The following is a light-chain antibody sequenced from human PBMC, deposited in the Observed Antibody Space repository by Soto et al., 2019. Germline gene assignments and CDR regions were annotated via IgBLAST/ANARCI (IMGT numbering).Light chain of an antibody. CDR2: AAS. V-gene: IGKV1-39*01. J-gene: IGKJ1*01. CDR3: QQSYSTPVA. Sequence: DIQMTQSPSSLSASVGDRVTITCRASQSISSYLNWYQQKPGRAPKLLIYAASSLQSGVPSSFSGSGSGTDITLTISSLQPEDFATYYCQQSYSTPVAFGHGTKVEIK. CDR1: QSISSY.